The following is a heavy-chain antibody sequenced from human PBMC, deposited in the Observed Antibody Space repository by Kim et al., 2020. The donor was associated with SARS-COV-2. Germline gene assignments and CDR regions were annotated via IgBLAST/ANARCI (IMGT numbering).Heavy chain of an antibody. Sequence: VGSLRLSCAASGFTFSSYAMHWVRQVPGKGLEWVAVISYDGSNKYYADSVKGRFTISRDNSKNTLYLQMNSLRAEDTAVYYCARGSYGSGSYELIYGMDVWGQGTTVTVSS. D-gene: IGHD3-10*01. V-gene: IGHV3-30*04. CDR2: ISYDGSNK. CDR1: GFTFSSYA. CDR3: ARGSYGSGSYELIYGMDV. J-gene: IGHJ6*02.